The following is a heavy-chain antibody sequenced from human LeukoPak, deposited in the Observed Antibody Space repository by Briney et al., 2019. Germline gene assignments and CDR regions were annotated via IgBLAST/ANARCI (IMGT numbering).Heavy chain of an antibody. CDR1: GYTFTSYG. CDR2: ISAYNGNT. D-gene: IGHD2-2*01. CDR3: ARDQMGYCSSTSCSPQGY. J-gene: IGHJ4*02. Sequence: GASVKVSCKASGYTFTSYGISWVRQAPGQGLEWMGWISAYNGNTNYAQKLQGRVTMTTDTPTSTAYMELRSLRSDDTAVYYCARDQMGYCSSTSCSPQGYWGQGTLVTVSS. V-gene: IGHV1-18*01.